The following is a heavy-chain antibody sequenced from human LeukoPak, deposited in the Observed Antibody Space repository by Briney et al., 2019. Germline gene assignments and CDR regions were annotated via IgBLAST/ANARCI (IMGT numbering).Heavy chain of an antibody. CDR3: AREIAAAGSTWGY. CDR2: INHSGST. Sequence: PSETLSLTCAVYGGSFSGYYWSWIRQPPGKGLEWIGEINHSGSTNYNPSLKSRVTISVDTSKNQFSLKLSSVTAADTAVYYCAREIAAAGSTWGYWGQGTLVTVSS. CDR1: GGSFSGYY. J-gene: IGHJ4*02. V-gene: IGHV4-34*01. D-gene: IGHD6-13*01.